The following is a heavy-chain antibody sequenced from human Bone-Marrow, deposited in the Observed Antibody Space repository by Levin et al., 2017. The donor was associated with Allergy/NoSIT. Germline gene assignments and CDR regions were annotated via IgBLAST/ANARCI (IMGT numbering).Heavy chain of an antibody. V-gene: IGHV4-39*01. Sequence: HSQTLSLTCNVSGDSIGSSSSFWGWIRQPPGKSLEWIGSMYHSGGTFYNPSLKSRVTISVDNPNNQFSLKLTSVTATDTAVYYCVRHHVEEWLRKCFDHWGQGALVAVSS. CDR2: MYHSGGT. D-gene: IGHD5-12*01. CDR3: VRHHVEEWLRKCFDH. J-gene: IGHJ4*02. CDR1: GDSIGSSSSF.